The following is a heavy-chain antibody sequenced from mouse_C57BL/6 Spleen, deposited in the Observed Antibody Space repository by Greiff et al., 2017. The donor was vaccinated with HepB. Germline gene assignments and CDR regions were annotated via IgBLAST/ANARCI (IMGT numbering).Heavy chain of an antibody. J-gene: IGHJ4*01. D-gene: IGHD3-1*01. CDR3: ARWGLYAMDY. CDR1: GFTFSDYG. V-gene: IGHV5-17*01. Sequence: EVKLMESGGGLVKPGGSLKLSCAASGFTFSDYGMHWVRQAPEKGLEWVAYISSGSSTIYYADTVKGRFTISRDNAKNTLFLQMTSLRSEDTAMYYCARWGLYAMDYWGQGTSVTVSS. CDR2: ISSGSSTI.